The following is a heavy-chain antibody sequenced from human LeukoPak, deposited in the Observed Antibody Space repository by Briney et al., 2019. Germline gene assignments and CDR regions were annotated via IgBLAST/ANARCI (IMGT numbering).Heavy chain of an antibody. J-gene: IGHJ2*01. CDR2: ISAYNGNT. D-gene: IGHD2-2*01. V-gene: IGHV1-18*01. CDR1: GYTFTSYG. Sequence: ASVKVSCKASGYTFTSYGISWVRQAPGQGLEWMGWISAYNGNTNYAQKLQGRVTMTTDTSTSTAYMELSRLRSDDTAVYYCARVNRYCSSTSCYGPWYFDLWGRGTLVTVSS. CDR3: ARVNRYCSSTSCYGPWYFDL.